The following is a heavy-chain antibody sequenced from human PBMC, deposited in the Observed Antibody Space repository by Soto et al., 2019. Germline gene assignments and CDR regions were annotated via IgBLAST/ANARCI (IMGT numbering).Heavy chain of an antibody. CDR3: ARGRGGLYTGGYGMDV. V-gene: IGHV4-34*01. D-gene: IGHD2-2*02. CDR1: GGSFSGYY. J-gene: IGHJ6*02. CDR2: INHSGST. Sequence: PSETLSLTCAVYGGSFSGYYWSWIRQPPGKGLEWIGEINHSGSTNYNPSLKSRVTISVDTSKNQFSLKLSSVTAADTAVYYCARGRGGLYTGGYGMDVWGQGTTVTVSS.